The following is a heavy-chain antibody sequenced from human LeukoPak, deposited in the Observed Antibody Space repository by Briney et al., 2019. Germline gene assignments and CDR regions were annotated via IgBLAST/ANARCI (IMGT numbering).Heavy chain of an antibody. CDR2: IYHSGST. CDR1: GYSISSGYY. CDR3: AVVVTTPT. V-gene: IGHV4-38-2*01. Sequence: SETLSLTCAVSGYSISSGYYWGWIRQPPGKGLEWIGSIYHSGSTYYNPSLKSRVTISVDTSKNQFSLKLSSVTAADTAVYYCAVVVTTPTWGQGTLVTVSS. D-gene: IGHD3-22*01. J-gene: IGHJ4*02.